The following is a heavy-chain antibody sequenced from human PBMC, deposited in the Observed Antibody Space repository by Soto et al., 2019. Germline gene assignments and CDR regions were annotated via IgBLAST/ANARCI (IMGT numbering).Heavy chain of an antibody. J-gene: IGHJ4*02. D-gene: IGHD6-19*01. CDR2: ISYDGSNK. V-gene: IGHV3-30-3*01. CDR3: ARDLLLIAVALDY. Sequence: PGGSLRLSCAASGFTFSNYAMHWVRQAPGKGLEWVAVISYDGSNKYYADSVKGRFTISRDNSKNTLYLQMNSLRAEDTAVYYCARDLLLIAVALDYWGQGTLVTVSS. CDR1: GFTFSNYA.